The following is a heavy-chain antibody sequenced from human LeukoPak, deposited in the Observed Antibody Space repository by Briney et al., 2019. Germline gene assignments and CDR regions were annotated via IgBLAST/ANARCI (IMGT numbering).Heavy chain of an antibody. J-gene: IGHJ4*02. CDR2: TYYRSKWYN. D-gene: IGHD3-10*01. CDR3: ARLGTVLLWFGESPPPDY. Sequence: SQTLSLTCAISGDSVSSNSAAWNWIRQSPSRGLEWLGRTYYRSKWYNDYAVSVKSRITINPDTSKNQFSLKLSSVTAADTAVYYCARLGTVLLWFGESPPPDYWGQGTLVTVSS. V-gene: IGHV6-1*01. CDR1: GDSVSSNSAA.